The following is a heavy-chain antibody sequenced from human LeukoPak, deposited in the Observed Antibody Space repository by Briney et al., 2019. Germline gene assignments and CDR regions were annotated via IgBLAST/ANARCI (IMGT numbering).Heavy chain of an antibody. D-gene: IGHD3-22*01. CDR3: ARNAGYSDLNY. J-gene: IGHJ4*02. CDR2: IYRSGAT. CDR1: GDSFSSNNY. V-gene: IGHV4-4*02. Sequence: SETLSLTCAVSGDSFSSNNYWTWVRQPPGKGLEWIGEIYRSGATSYNPSLKSRVTVSLDKSKNQFSLRLNSVTAADTAIYYCARNAGYSDLNYWGQGVLVTVSS.